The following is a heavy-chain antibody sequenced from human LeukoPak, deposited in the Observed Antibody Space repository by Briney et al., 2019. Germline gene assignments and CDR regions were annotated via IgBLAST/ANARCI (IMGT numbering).Heavy chain of an antibody. Sequence: GGSLRLSCVDSGFTFSTYSMNWVRQAPGKGLEWVSSISSSSYIYYGDSVKGRFTISRDNAKNSLYLQMNSLRAEDTAVYFCARELRGRFDCWGQGTLVTVSS. CDR2: ISSSSYI. D-gene: IGHD4-17*01. CDR1: GFTFSTYS. CDR3: ARELRGRFDC. J-gene: IGHJ4*02. V-gene: IGHV3-21*04.